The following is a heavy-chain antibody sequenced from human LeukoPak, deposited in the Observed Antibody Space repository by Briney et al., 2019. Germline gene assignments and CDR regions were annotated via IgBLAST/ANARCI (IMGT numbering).Heavy chain of an antibody. CDR1: GFTFSSYD. CDR3: ARDWVGNLGIDFDY. V-gene: IGHV3-21*04. Sequence: GGSLRLSCAASGFTFSSYDMNWVRQAPGKGLEWVSYISSSSSYIYYADSVKGRFTISRDNAKSSLFLQMNSLRAEDTAVYYCARDWVGNLGIDFDYWGQGTLVTVSS. D-gene: IGHD2-21*01. CDR2: ISSSSSYI. J-gene: IGHJ4*02.